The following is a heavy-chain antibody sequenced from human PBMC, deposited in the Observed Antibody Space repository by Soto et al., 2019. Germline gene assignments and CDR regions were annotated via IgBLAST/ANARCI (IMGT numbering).Heavy chain of an antibody. CDR1: GGSISSSNW. CDR2: IYHSGST. Sequence: QVQLQESGPGLVKPSGTLSLTCAVSGGSISSSNWWSWVRQPPGKGLEWIGEIYHSGSTNYNPSLTSRVTISVDKSKNQFSLKLSSVTAADTAVYYCASGGRSLTSLASIDYWGQGTLVTVSS. J-gene: IGHJ4*02. D-gene: IGHD2-15*01. V-gene: IGHV4-4*02. CDR3: ASGGRSLTSLASIDY.